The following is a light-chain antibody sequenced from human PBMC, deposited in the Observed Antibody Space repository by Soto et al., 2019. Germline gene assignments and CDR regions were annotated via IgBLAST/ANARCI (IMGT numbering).Light chain of an antibody. CDR1: NSDIGAYNY. V-gene: IGLV2-14*01. Sequence: QSALTQPASVSGSPGQSITISCTGSNSDIGAYNYVYWYQQHPGKAPRLIIFEVNDRPSGVSHRFSGSKSGNTASLTISGLQAEDEDDYYCASYTTSHTRVFGGGTKLTVL. CDR3: ASYTTSHTRV. J-gene: IGLJ3*02. CDR2: EVN.